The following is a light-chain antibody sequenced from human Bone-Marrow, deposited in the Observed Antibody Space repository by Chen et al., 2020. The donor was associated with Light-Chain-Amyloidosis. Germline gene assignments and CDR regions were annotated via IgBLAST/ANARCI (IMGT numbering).Light chain of an antibody. CDR2: DAS. J-gene: IGKJ1*01. CDR3: QHYDSWPRWT. Sequence: EVVMTQTPANLSGSPGERVNLSCRASQSVGRNLAWYQQKPGQAPRLLIYDASTRASGAPARFSGSGSGTDFTRTITSLQSEDFALYYCQHYDSWPRWTFGQGTKVEI. CDR1: QSVGRN. V-gene: IGKV3-15*01.